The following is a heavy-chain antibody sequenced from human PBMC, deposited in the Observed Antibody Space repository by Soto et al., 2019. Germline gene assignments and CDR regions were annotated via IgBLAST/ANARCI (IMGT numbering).Heavy chain of an antibody. CDR1: GFTFSSYA. V-gene: IGHV3-23*01. Sequence: VGSLRLSCAASGFTFSSYAMSWVRQAPGKGLEWVSAISGSGGSTYFADSVKGRFTISRDNSKNTLYLQMNSLRAEDTAVYYCAKNVGYDRMVYWGQGTLVTVSS. J-gene: IGHJ4*02. CDR3: AKNVGYDRMVY. D-gene: IGHD5-12*01. CDR2: ISGSGGST.